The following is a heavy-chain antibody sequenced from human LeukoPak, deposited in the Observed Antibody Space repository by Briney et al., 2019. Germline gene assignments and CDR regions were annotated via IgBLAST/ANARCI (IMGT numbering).Heavy chain of an antibody. D-gene: IGHD2-2*01. V-gene: IGHV3-21*01. CDR1: GFTFSSYW. CDR2: ISSSSYYY. CDR3: GRDNTHYCTSSSCSLYWYFDL. Sequence: TGGSLRLSCVASGFTFSSYWMHWVRQDPRKGLEWVSSISSSSYYYQYADSVKGRFTISRDNAKKSLYLQMYSLRDDDTAVYYCGRDNTHYCTSSSCSLYWYFDLWGRGTLVTVSS. J-gene: IGHJ2*01.